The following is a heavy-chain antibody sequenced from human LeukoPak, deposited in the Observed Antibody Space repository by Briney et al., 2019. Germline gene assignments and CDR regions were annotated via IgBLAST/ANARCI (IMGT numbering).Heavy chain of an antibody. CDR2: ISAYNGNT. J-gene: IGHJ3*02. D-gene: IGHD2-15*01. CDR1: GYAFTSYG. Sequence: ASVKVSCKASGYAFTSYGISWVRQAPGQGLEWMGWISAYNGNTNYAPKLQGRVTMTTDTSTSTAYMELRRLRSDDTAVYYCAREDCSGGSCYSLSLTPVFHVFDIWGQGTMATVSS. CDR3: AREDCSGGSCYSLSLTPVFHVFDI. V-gene: IGHV1-18*01.